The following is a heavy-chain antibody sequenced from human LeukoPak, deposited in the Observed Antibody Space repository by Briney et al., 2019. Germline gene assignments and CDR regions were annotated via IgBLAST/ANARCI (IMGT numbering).Heavy chain of an antibody. D-gene: IGHD6-6*01. CDR1: GYTFTSYD. CDR3: ARAKSYSSSSVDY. J-gene: IGHJ4*02. Sequence: ASVKVSCKASGYTFTSYDINWVRQATGQGLEWMGWMNPNSGNTGYAQKFQGRVTITRNTSISTAYMELSSLRSEDTAVYYCARAKSYSSSSVDYWGQGTLVAVSS. CDR2: MNPNSGNT. V-gene: IGHV1-8*03.